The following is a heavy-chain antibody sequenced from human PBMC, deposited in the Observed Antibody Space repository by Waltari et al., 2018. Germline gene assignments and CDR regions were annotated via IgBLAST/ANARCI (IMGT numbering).Heavy chain of an antibody. CDR3: ARSRGRGSSWYGWFDP. CDR1: GGSFSGYY. D-gene: IGHD6-13*01. Sequence: QVQLQQWGAGLLKPSETLSLTCAVYGGSFSGYYWSWIRQPPGKGLEWIGEINHSGSTNYTPSLKSRVTISVDTSKNQFSLKLSSVTAADTAVYYCARSRGRGSSWYGWFDPWGQGTLVTVSS. J-gene: IGHJ5*02. V-gene: IGHV4-34*01. CDR2: INHSGST.